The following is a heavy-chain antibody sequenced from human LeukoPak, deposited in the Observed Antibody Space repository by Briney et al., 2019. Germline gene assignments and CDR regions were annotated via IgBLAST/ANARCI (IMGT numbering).Heavy chain of an antibody. CDR2: LTGDGTGT. D-gene: IGHD2-2*01. CDR3: ATVGGFCPSSNCYAYFDY. J-gene: IGHJ4*02. V-gene: IGHV3-23*01. Sequence: PGGSLRLSCVASGLSLSNSAMTWVRQAPGKGLEWVSILTGDGTGTFYADSVKGRFSISRDISTNTLCLQMTSLGVDDTALYYCATVGGFCPSSNCYAYFDYWGQGSPVTVSS. CDR1: GLSLSNSA.